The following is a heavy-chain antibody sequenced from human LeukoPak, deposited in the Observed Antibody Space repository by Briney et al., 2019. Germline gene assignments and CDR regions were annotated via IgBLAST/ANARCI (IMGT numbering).Heavy chain of an antibody. Sequence: GGSLRLSCAASGFTFSSYELNWVRQAPGKGLEWVSYISSSGSTMYYADSVKGRFTISRDNSKNTLYLQMNSLRAEDTAVYYCARPLAVYWGQGTLVTVSS. CDR2: ISSSGSTM. V-gene: IGHV3-48*03. CDR1: GFTFSSYE. CDR3: ARPLAVY. J-gene: IGHJ4*02.